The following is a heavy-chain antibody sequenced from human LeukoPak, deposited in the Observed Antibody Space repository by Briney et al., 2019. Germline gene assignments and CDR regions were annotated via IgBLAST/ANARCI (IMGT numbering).Heavy chain of an antibody. V-gene: IGHV4-59*01. J-gene: IGHJ3*02. Sequence: KPSETLSLTCTVSGGSISSYYWSWIRQPPGKGLEWIGYIYYSGSTNYNPSLKSRVTISVDTSKNQFSLKLGSATAADTAVYYCARRWTGDAFDIWGQGTMVTVSS. CDR3: ARRWTGDAFDI. CDR1: GGSISSYY. CDR2: IYYSGST. D-gene: IGHD3/OR15-3a*01.